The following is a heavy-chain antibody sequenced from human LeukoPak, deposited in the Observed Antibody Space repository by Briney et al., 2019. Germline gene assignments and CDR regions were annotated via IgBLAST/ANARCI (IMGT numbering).Heavy chain of an antibody. CDR3: ARAAAGGGYNSDY. D-gene: IGHD5-24*01. V-gene: IGHV4-59*01. J-gene: IGHJ4*02. Sequence: SETLSLTCTVSGGSISSYYWSWIRQPPGKGLECIVYIYYSGSTNYNPSLKSRVTISVDTSKNQFSLKLSSVTAADTAVYYCARAAAGGGYNSDYWGQGTLVTVSS. CDR1: GGSISSYY. CDR2: IYYSGST.